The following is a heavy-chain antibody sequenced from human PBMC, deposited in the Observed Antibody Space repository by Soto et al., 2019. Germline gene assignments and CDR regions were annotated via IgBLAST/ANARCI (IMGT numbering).Heavy chain of an antibody. Sequence: SETLSLTCTVSGGSITSGDNYWSWIRQPPGKGLEWIGYIYYSGHTYYNPSLKSRLTISVDTSKNHFSLRLSSVTAADTAVYYCARETLGYCSSTSCVGWFDPWGQGTLVTVSS. D-gene: IGHD2-2*01. V-gene: IGHV4-30-4*01. CDR2: IYYSGHT. CDR3: ARETLGYCSSTSCVGWFDP. J-gene: IGHJ5*02. CDR1: GGSITSGDNY.